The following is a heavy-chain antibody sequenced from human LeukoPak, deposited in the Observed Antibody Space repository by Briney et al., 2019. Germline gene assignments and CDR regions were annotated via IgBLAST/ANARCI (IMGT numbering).Heavy chain of an antibody. V-gene: IGHV4-34*01. CDR1: GGSFSGCY. Sequence: SETLSLTCAVYGGSFSGCYWSWIRQPPGKGLEWIGEINHSGSTNYNPSLKSRVTISVDTSKNQFSLKLSSVTAADTAVYYCARSGNKPEYDYWGQGTLVTVSS. CDR3: ARSGNKPEYDY. J-gene: IGHJ4*02. CDR2: INHSGST. D-gene: IGHD3-10*01.